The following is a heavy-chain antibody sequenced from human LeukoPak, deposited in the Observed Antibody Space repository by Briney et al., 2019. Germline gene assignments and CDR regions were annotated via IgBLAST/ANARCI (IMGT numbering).Heavy chain of an antibody. J-gene: IGHJ3*02. D-gene: IGHD3-22*01. CDR1: GFTFSSYW. CDR2: INSDGSST. Sequence: GGSLRLSCAASGFTFSSYWMHWVRQAPGKGLVWVSRINSDGSSTGYADSVKGRFTISRDNAKNTLYLQMNSLRAEDTAVYYCASSNYYDSSGYYYFAFDIWGQGTMVTVSS. V-gene: IGHV3-74*01. CDR3: ASSNYYDSSGYYYFAFDI.